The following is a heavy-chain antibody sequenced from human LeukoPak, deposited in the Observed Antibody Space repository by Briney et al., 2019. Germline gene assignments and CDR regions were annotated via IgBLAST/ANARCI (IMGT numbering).Heavy chain of an antibody. CDR2: IYYGGST. D-gene: IGHD2-2*01. CDR3: ARSSSLSMWFDP. J-gene: IGHJ5*02. CDR1: NSSISSRYW. V-gene: IGHV4-28*01. Sequence: PSDTLSLTCAVSNSSISSRYWWAWIRLPPGRGLEWIGYIYYGGSTFYNPSLKSRVTMSVDTSKNQFSLKLSSVTAADTAVYYCARSSSLSMWFDPWGQGTLVTVSS.